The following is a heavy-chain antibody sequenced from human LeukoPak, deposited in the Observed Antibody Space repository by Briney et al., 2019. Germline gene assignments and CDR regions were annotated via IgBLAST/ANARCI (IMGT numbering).Heavy chain of an antibody. CDR2: IGSNISAM. CDR3: ARSFYYYDSDY. V-gene: IGHV3-48*04. CDR1: GFTFSNAW. D-gene: IGHD3-22*01. Sequence: GGSLRLSCAASGFTFSNAWMSWVRQAPGKGLEWVSYIGSNISAMYYADSVRGRFTISRDNAKNSLYLQMNSLRAEDTAVYYCARSFYYYDSDYWGQGTLVTVSS. J-gene: IGHJ4*02.